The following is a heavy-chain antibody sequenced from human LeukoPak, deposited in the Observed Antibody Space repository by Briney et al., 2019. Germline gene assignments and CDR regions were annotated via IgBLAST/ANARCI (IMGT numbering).Heavy chain of an antibody. Sequence: PGGSLRLSCAASGFTFSSYAMSWVRQAPGKGLEWVSAISGSGGSTFYADSVKGRFTISRDNFKNTLYLQMNSLRADDSAVYYCARDPNGDYIGAFDFQRWGLGTLVTVSS. CDR3: ARDPNGDYIGAFDFQR. J-gene: IGHJ1*01. D-gene: IGHD4-17*01. CDR2: ISGSGGST. V-gene: IGHV3-23*01. CDR1: GFTFSSYA.